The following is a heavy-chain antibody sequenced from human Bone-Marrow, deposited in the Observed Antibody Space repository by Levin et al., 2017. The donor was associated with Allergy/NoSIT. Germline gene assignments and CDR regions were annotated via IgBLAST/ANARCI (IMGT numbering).Heavy chain of an antibody. CDR1: GYTFTDYF. CDR3: ATDKRRGRYLIFHY. V-gene: IGHV1-69-2*01. D-gene: IGHD3-16*02. Sequence: ASVKVSCKVSGYTFTDYFIHWVQQAPGKGLEWMGLVDPDDGDTKYAEKFQGRVTITADTSTDTTYMELRTLKSEDTAVYYCATDKRRGRYLIFHYWGQGTLVTVSS. CDR2: VDPDDGDT. J-gene: IGHJ4*02.